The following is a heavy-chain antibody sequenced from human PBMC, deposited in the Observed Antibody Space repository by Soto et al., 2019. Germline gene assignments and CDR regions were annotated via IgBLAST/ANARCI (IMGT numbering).Heavy chain of an antibody. CDR1: GFTFSSYG. Sequence: GGSLRLSCAASGFTFSSYGMHWVRQAPGKGLEWVAVISYDGSNKYYADSVKGRFTISRDNSKNTLYLQMNSLRAEDTAVYYCAKDRRVSSWSILPGLFDIWGQGTMVTVSS. CDR3: AKDRRVSSWSILPGLFDI. J-gene: IGHJ3*02. CDR2: ISYDGSNK. V-gene: IGHV3-30*18. D-gene: IGHD6-13*01.